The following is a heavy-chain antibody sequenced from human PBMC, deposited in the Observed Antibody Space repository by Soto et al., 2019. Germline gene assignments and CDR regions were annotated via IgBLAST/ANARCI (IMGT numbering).Heavy chain of an antibody. CDR3: AGDPVHTRYCYGMDG. D-gene: IGHD2-21*01. V-gene: IGHV1-3*01. Sequence: ASVKVSCKASGYTFTSYAMHWLRQPPGQRLQRMGWLSAGHGNTTSSQKSQARVTITRDTSASTAYMDLWSLSCEDTAVYYRAGDPVHTRYCYGMDGWGQGTTGTV. CDR1: GYTFTSYA. J-gene: IGHJ6*02. CDR2: LSAGHGNT.